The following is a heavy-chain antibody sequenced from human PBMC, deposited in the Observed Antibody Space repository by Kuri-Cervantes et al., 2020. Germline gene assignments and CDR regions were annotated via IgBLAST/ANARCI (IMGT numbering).Heavy chain of an antibody. CDR1: GGSISSSSYY. CDR3: ARELTYYYDSSGSAGGDY. D-gene: IGHD3-22*01. Sequence: SETLSLTCTVSGGSISSSSYYWGWIRQPPGKGLEWIGYIYHSGSTYYNPSLKSRVTISVDTSKNQFSLKLSSVTAADTAVYYCARELTYYYDSSGSAGGDYWGQGTLVTVSS. CDR2: IYHSGST. J-gene: IGHJ4*02. V-gene: IGHV4-30-4*08.